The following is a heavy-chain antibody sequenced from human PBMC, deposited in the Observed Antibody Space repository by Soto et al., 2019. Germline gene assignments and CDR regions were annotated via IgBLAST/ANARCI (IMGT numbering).Heavy chain of an antibody. D-gene: IGHD4-17*01. CDR2: INPNSGGT. Sequence: ASAKVSCKASGYTFTGYYMYWVRQAPGQGLEWMGWINPNSGGTNYAQKFQGWVTMTRDTSISTAYMELSRLRSDDTAVYYCARGKSDYDAFDIWGQGTMVTVSS. CDR3: ARGKSDYDAFDI. V-gene: IGHV1-2*04. CDR1: GYTFTGYY. J-gene: IGHJ3*02.